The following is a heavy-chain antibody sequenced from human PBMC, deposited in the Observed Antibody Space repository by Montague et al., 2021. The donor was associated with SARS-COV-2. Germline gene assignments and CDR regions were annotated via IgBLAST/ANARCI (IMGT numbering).Heavy chain of an antibody. Sequence: SETLSLTCAVYVHSISAEHWRSSERHPPGLQSDWIGIIHHSGSTYINPSLKSRVTISVDTSKNQFSLNLSSVTAADTAVYYCAKVAGSHDTFDIWGRGTMVTVSS. CDR1: VHSISAEHW. CDR2: IHHSGST. V-gene: IGHV4-38-2*01. CDR3: AKVAGSHDTFDI. J-gene: IGHJ3*02. D-gene: IGHD6-19*01.